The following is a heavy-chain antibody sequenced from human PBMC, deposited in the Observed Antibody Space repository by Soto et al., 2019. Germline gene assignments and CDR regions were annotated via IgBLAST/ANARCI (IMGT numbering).Heavy chain of an antibody. J-gene: IGHJ6*02. CDR3: ARGGGGGNFDYYYGLDV. CDR2: IYSGGST. V-gene: IGHV3-66*01. CDR1: GFIVGNKY. D-gene: IGHD2-21*02. Sequence: EVEVVESGGGLVQPGGSLRLSCATSGFIVGNKYMTLVRQAPGKGLEWVSVIYSGGSTYYADSAKGRFIISRDNPKNMLYLQMNSLRAEDTAVYYCARGGGGGNFDYYYGLDVWGQATTVTVSS.